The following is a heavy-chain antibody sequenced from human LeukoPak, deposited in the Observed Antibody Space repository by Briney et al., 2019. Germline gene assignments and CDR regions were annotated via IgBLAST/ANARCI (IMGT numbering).Heavy chain of an antibody. V-gene: IGHV1-3*01. J-gene: IGHJ4*02. Sequence: GASVKVSCKASGYTFTTYAMHWVRQAPGLRLEWMGWINAGNGNTKYSQNFQGRVTITRDTSASTAYMELSSLRSEDTAVYYCARVSDYVWGSYRFWGQGTLVTVSS. CDR3: ARVSDYVWGSYRF. D-gene: IGHD3-16*02. CDR1: GYTFTTYA. CDR2: INAGNGNT.